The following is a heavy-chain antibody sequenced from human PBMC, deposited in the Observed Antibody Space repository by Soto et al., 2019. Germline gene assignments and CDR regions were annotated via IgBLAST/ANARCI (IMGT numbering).Heavy chain of an antibody. V-gene: IGHV1-18*01. CDR3: AGDRGFVVRPPPVDY. CDR1: GYTFTSYG. D-gene: IGHD3-10*01. CDR2: ISTYNGNT. Sequence: QVQLVQSGAEVKKPGASVKVSCKASGYTFTSYGISWVRQAPGQGLEWMGWISTYNGNTNYAQKRQGRVTMTTDTSTSAAYMELRSLRSDDTAVYYCAGDRGFVVRPPPVDYWGPGTLVTVSS. J-gene: IGHJ4*02.